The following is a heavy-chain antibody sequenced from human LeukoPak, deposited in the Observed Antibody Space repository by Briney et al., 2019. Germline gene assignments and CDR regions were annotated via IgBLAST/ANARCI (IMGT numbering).Heavy chain of an antibody. Sequence: SETLSLTCTVSGCSISSYYWNWIRQPPGKGLEWIGYIYYSGSTNYNPSVKSRVTISVDTSKNQYSLKLSSVTAADTAVYYCARVDSSGWYRVYWGQGTLVTVSS. CDR2: IYYSGST. CDR3: ARVDSSGWYRVY. J-gene: IGHJ4*02. D-gene: IGHD6-19*01. CDR1: GCSISSYY. V-gene: IGHV4-59*01.